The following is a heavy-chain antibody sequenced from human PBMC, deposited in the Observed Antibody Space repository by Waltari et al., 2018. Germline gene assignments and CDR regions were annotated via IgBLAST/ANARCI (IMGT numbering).Heavy chain of an antibody. CDR3: ARELDSSGYYPNWFDP. J-gene: IGHJ5*02. D-gene: IGHD3-22*01. CDR1: GFTFSSYS. CDR2: IYHSGST. V-gene: IGHV4-38-2*02. Sequence: VQLVESGGGLVKPGGSLRLSCAASGFTFSSYSMNWVRQAPGKGLEWIGSIYHSGSTYYNPSLKSRVTISVDTSKNQFSLKLSSVTAADTAVYYCARELDSSGYYPNWFDPWGQGTLVTVSS.